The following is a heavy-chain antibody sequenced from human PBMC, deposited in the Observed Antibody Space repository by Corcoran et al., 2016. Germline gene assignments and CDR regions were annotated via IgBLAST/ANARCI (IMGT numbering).Heavy chain of an antibody. CDR2: FNPSGVGT. D-gene: IGHD6-19*01. J-gene: IGHJ4*02. V-gene: IGHV1-46*01. Sequence: QVQLVQSGAEVKNPGASVKVSCKASGYTFINNWIHWVRQAPGQGLEWVGIFNPSGVGTTYAQQCQGRVTMTGDTATSTVYMELSSLRSEDTAVYYCARDRTPPGWAQFEHWGQGTLVTVSS. CDR1: GYTFINNW. CDR3: ARDRTPPGWAQFEH.